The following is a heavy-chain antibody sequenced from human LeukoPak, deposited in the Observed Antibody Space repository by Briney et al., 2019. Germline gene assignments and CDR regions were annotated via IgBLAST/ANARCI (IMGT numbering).Heavy chain of an antibody. CDR3: ARDPGDSLLWYYFDY. V-gene: IGHV1-46*01. CDR2: INPSGGST. CDR1: GYTFTSYY. Sequence: ASVKVSCKASGYTFTSYYMHWVRQAPGQGLEWMGIINPSGGSTSYAQKFQGRVTMTRDTSTSTVYMELSSLRSEDTAVYYCARDPGDSLLWYYFDYWGQGTLVTVSS. D-gene: IGHD3-10*01. J-gene: IGHJ4*02.